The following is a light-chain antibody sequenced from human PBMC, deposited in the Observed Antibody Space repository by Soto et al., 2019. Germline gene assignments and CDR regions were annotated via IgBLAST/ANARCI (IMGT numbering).Light chain of an antibody. V-gene: IGKV1-5*01. CDR2: GAS. CDR3: QQYSRSPYT. J-gene: IGKJ2*01. CDR1: QNINTW. Sequence: DIQMTQSPSTLSASVGDRVTITCRASQNINTWLAWYQQEPGKAPKLLIFGASTLQGGVPSRFSGSGSGTEFTLTITSLQPDDFATFYCQQYSRSPYTFGRGTKLE.